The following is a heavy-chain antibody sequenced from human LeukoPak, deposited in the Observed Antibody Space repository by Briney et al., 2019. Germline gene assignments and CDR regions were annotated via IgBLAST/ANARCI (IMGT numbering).Heavy chain of an antibody. CDR1: GFTFSSYS. Sequence: GSLRLSCAASGFTFSSYSMNWVRQAPGKGLEWVSSISSSSSYIYYADSVKGRFTISRDNAKNSLYLQMNSLRAEDTAVYYCARDQELFWFDPWGQGTLVTVSS. D-gene: IGHD2-15*01. V-gene: IGHV3-21*01. CDR2: ISSSSSYI. CDR3: ARDQELFWFDP. J-gene: IGHJ5*02.